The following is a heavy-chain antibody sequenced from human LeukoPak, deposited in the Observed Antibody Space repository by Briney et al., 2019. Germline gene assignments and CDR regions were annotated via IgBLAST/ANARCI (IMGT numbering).Heavy chain of an antibody. CDR3: AKDRDDYGDDC. CDR2: IRRDGRSK. V-gene: IGHV3-30*02. CDR1: GFTFTDFG. J-gene: IGHJ4*02. Sequence: GGSLRLSCAASGFTFTDFGMHWFRQAPGKGLDWVSHIRRDGRSKFYAESVKGRFTISRDNSKNTLYLQMNSLRAEDTAVYYCAKDRDDYGDDCWGQGILVTVST. D-gene: IGHD4-17*01.